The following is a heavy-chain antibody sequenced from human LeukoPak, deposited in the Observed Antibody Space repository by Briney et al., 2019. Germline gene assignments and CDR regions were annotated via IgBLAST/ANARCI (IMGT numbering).Heavy chain of an antibody. Sequence: SETLSLTCVVYGGSFSAYYWIWIRQPPGKGLEWSGEINHSGRTNNNPSLTSRVTISVDTSKNQFPLQLSSVTAADTAVYYCPRGRSLYSSKSPGLDYWGQGTLVTVSS. CDR2: INHSGRT. D-gene: IGHD6-13*01. V-gene: IGHV4-34*01. CDR3: PRGRSLYSSKSPGLDY. J-gene: IGHJ4*02. CDR1: GGSFSAYY.